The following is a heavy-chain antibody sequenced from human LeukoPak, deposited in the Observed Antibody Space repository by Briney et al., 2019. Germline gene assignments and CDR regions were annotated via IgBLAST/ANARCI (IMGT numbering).Heavy chain of an antibody. J-gene: IGHJ4*02. CDR2: INSDGSST. CDR3: ATLMYGDLIDY. V-gene: IGHV3-74*01. CDR1: GFTFSSYW. D-gene: IGHD4-17*01. Sequence: GRSLRLSCAASGFTFSSYWMYWVRQAPGKGLVWVSRINSDGSSTNYADSVKGRFTISRDNAKNTLYVQMNSLRAEDTAVYYCATLMYGDLIDYWGQGTLVTVSS.